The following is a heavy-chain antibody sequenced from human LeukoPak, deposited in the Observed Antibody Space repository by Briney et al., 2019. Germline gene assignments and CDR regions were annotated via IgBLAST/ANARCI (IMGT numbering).Heavy chain of an antibody. Sequence: SETLSLTCTVSGGSISSYYWSWIRQPPGKGLEWIGEINHSGSTNYNPSLRSRVTISVDTSKNQFSLKLSAVTAADTAVYYCARGGGLRLRDYYYGMDVWGQGTTVTVSS. CDR2: INHSGST. D-gene: IGHD5-12*01. CDR3: ARGGGLRLRDYYYGMDV. CDR1: GGSISSYY. J-gene: IGHJ6*02. V-gene: IGHV4-34*01.